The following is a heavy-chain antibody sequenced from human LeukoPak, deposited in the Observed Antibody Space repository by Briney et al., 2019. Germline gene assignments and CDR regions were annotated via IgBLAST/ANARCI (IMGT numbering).Heavy chain of an antibody. Sequence: ASVTVSYKASGYTFTNYYMHWVRQAPGQGLEWMGIINPYGGSTSNAQKFQGRVTMTRDTSTSTVYMELSSLRSGDTAVYYCARDPSSRRFPSSHDYYYYMDVWGKGTTVTVSS. CDR2: INPYGGST. D-gene: IGHD3-3*01. CDR1: GYTFTNYY. CDR3: ARDPSSRRFPSSHDYYYYMDV. J-gene: IGHJ6*03. V-gene: IGHV1-46*01.